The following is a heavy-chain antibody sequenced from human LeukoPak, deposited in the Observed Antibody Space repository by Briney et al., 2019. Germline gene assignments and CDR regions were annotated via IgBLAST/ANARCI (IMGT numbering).Heavy chain of an antibody. Sequence: ASVKVSCKAAGYTFSSYGISWVRQAPGQGLEWRGWISAYNGNTNYAQKLQGRVTMTTDTSTSTAYMELRSLRSDGTAVYYCARYCTNGLCDYYYMDVWGKGTTVTVSS. J-gene: IGHJ6*03. CDR2: ISAYNGNT. CDR3: ARYCTNGLCDYYYMDV. V-gene: IGHV1-18*01. D-gene: IGHD2-8*01. CDR1: GYTFSSYG.